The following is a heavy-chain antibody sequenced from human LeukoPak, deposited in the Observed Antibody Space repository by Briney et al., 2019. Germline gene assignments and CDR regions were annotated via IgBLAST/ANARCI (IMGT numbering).Heavy chain of an antibody. CDR3: AKDALRPYTWFDL. J-gene: IGHJ5*02. CDR2: ISGSGGST. CDR1: GFTFSSYA. Sequence: HSGGSLRLSCAASGFTFSSYAMSWVRQAPGKGLEWVSAISGSGGSTYYADSVKGRFTISRDNSKNTLYLQMNSLRAEDTAVYYCAKDALRPYTWFDLWGQGTLVTVSS. V-gene: IGHV3-23*01.